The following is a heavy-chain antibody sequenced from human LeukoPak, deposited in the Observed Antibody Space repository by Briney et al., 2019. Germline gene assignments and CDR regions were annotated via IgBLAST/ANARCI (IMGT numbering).Heavy chain of an antibody. J-gene: IGHJ5*02. CDR1: GFTFSSYA. CDR3: AKHHGRIAMVQGVMSS. V-gene: IGHV3-23*01. CDR2: ISGSGGST. Sequence: GGSLRLSCAASGFTFSSYAMSWVRQAPGKGLELVSAISGSGGSTYYADSVKGRFTISRDNSKNTLYLQMNSLRAEDTAVYYCAKHHGRIAMVQGVMSSWGQGTLVTVSS. D-gene: IGHD3-10*01.